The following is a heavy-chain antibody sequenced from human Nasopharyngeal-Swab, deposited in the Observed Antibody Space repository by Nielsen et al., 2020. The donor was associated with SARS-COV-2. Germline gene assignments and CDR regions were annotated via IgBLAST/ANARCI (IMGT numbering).Heavy chain of an antibody. Sequence: GGSLRLFCAASGFTFSLYAMSWVRQAPGKGLEWVSTIRSSGDITYYADSVKGRFTISRDNSKSTLFLQMNSLRAEDTALYYCTDIPADWGQGTLVTVSS. CDR2: IRSSGDIT. V-gene: IGHV3-23*01. J-gene: IGHJ1*01. CDR1: GFTFSLYA. CDR3: TDIPAD. D-gene: IGHD2-15*01.